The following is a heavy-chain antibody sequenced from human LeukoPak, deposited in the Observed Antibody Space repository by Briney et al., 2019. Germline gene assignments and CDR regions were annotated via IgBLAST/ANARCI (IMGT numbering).Heavy chain of an antibody. CDR1: GFTFSSYA. CDR2: VSDIGRST. V-gene: IGHV3-23*01. J-gene: IGHJ4*02. Sequence: GGSLRLSCAASGFTFSSYAMSWVRQAPGKGLEWVSAVSDIGRSTYYADSVKGRFTISRDNSKNTLYLHMNSLRAEDTAVYYCAKRGMTPIKEGFDYWGQGTLVTVSS. CDR3: AKRGMTPIKEGFDY. D-gene: IGHD5-24*01.